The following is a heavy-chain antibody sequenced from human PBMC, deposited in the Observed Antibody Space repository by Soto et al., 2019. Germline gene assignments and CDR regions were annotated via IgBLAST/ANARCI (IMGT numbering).Heavy chain of an antibody. CDR1: GYTFTSYG. D-gene: IGHD2-2*01. CDR2: ISAYNGNT. Sequence: ASVKVSCKASGYTFTSYGISWVRQAPGQGLEWMGWISAYNGNTNDAQKLQGRVTMTTDTSTSTAYMELRSLRSDDTAVYYCATSIVVVPAAMSPFDYWGQGTLVTVSS. J-gene: IGHJ4*02. V-gene: IGHV1-18*04. CDR3: ATSIVVVPAAMSPFDY.